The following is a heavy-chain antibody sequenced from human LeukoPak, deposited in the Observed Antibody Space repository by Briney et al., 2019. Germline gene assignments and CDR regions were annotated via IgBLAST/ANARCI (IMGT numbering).Heavy chain of an antibody. Sequence: ASVKVSCKASGYTFTSYYMHWVRQAPGHGLEWMAIIDPNGRTTYAQKVQDRVTLTRDTSTRTFYMELSSLRSEDTAVYYCARDRSAWSYSFDYWGQGTLVTVSS. CDR1: GYTFTSYY. V-gene: IGHV1-46*01. CDR2: IDPNGRT. J-gene: IGHJ4*02. CDR3: ARDRSAWSYSFDY. D-gene: IGHD6-19*01.